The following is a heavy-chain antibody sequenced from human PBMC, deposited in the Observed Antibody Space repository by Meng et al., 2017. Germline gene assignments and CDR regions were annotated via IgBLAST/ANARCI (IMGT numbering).Heavy chain of an antibody. Sequence: QGQLQELGPGLVKPSVNLSFTCAVSGGSISSSNWWSWVRQPPGKGLEWIGEIYHSGSTNYNPSLKSRVTISVDKSKNQFSLKLSSVTAADTAVYYCARDRGAVAGTNFDYWGQGTLVTVFS. D-gene: IGHD6-19*01. V-gene: IGHV4-4*02. CDR1: GGSISSSNW. J-gene: IGHJ4*02. CDR3: ARDRGAVAGTNFDY. CDR2: IYHSGST.